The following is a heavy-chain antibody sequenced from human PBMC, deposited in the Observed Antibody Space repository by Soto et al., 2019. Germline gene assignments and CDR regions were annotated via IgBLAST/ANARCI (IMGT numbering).Heavy chain of an antibody. J-gene: IGHJ5*02. D-gene: IGHD4-17*01. Sequence: SETLSLTCAVYGGSFSGYYWSWIRQPPGKGLEWIGEINHSGSTNYNPSLKSRVTISVDTSKNQFSLKLSSVTAADTAVYYCASIFATVVTSYNGFDPWGQGTPVTVSS. V-gene: IGHV4-34*01. CDR1: GGSFSGYY. CDR2: INHSGST. CDR3: ASIFATVVTSYNGFDP.